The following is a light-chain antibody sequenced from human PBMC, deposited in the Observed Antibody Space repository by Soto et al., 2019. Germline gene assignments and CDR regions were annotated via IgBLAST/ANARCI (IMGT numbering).Light chain of an antibody. CDR1: QSISSW. J-gene: IGKJ1*01. Sequence: DIQMTQSPSTLSASVGDRVTTTCRASQSISSWLAWYQQKPGKAPKLLIYDASSLESGVPSRFSGSGSGTEFTLTISSLQPDDFATYYCQQYRTFGQGTKVDIK. CDR3: QQYRT. V-gene: IGKV1-5*01. CDR2: DAS.